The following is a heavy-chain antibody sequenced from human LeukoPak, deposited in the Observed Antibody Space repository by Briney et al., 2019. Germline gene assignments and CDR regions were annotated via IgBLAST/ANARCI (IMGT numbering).Heavy chain of an antibody. Sequence: GGSLRLSCSASGFTFGDYAMSWVRQAPGKGLEWVGLIRSQPYAGTTEYAASVKGRFTISRDDSESIAYLQMNSLMTEDTAVYYCTRVKNILATIGPLPFDYWGQGTLVTVSS. J-gene: IGHJ4*02. CDR3: TRVKNILATIGPLPFDY. CDR1: GFTFGDYA. CDR2: IRSQPYAGTT. V-gene: IGHV3-49*04. D-gene: IGHD5-12*01.